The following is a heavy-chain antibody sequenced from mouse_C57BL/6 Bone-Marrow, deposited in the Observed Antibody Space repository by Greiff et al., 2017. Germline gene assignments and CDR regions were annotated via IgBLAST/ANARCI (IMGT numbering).Heavy chain of an antibody. CDR2: ISSGGDYI. CDR3: TRDPYGSSCDWYFDV. Sequence: EVKLMESGEGLVKPGGSLKLSCAASGFTFSSYAMSWVRQTPEKRLEWVAYISSGGDYIYYADTVKGRFTISRDNARNTLYLQMSSLKSEDTAMYYCTRDPYGSSCDWYFDVWGTGTTVTVSS. CDR1: GFTFSSYA. D-gene: IGHD1-1*01. J-gene: IGHJ1*03. V-gene: IGHV5-9-1*02.